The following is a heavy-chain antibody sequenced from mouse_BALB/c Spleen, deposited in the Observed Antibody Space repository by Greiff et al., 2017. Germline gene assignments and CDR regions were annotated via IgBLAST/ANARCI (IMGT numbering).Heavy chain of an antibody. D-gene: IGHD1-1*01. V-gene: IGHV1S135*01. CDR1: GYTFTDYN. CDR2: IDPYYGGT. Sequence: EVQLQQFGAELVKPGASVKISCKASGYTFTDYNMDWVKQSNGKSLEWIGNIDPYYGGTSYNQKFKGKATLTVDKSSSTAYMQLKSLTSEDSAVYYCARGITTVVAKGYYFDYWGQGTTLTVSS. CDR3: ARGITTVVAKGYYFDY. J-gene: IGHJ2*01.